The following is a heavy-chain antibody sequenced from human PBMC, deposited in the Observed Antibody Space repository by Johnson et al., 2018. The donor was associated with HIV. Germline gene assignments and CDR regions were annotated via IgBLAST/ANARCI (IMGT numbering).Heavy chain of an antibody. CDR3: AKDRGSSLEAFDI. J-gene: IGHJ3*02. Sequence: QVQLVESGGGVVQPGGSLRLSCAASGFTFSSYGMHWVRQAPGKGLEWVAFIRYDGSNKYYADSVKGRFTISRDNSKNTLYLQMNSLRAEDTAVYYCAKDRGSSLEAFDIWGQGTMVTVSS. CDR1: GFTFSSYG. V-gene: IGHV3-30*02. CDR2: IRYDGSNK. D-gene: IGHD1-26*01.